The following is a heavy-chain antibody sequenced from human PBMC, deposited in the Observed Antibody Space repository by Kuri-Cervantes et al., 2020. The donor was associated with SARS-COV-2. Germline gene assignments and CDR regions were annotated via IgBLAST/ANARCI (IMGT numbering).Heavy chain of an antibody. V-gene: IGHV1-18*01. CDR2: ISAYNGNT. CDR1: GGAFSSYA. D-gene: IGHD2-2*01. CDR3: ARGRGCSSTSCYVYYCYYYMDV. J-gene: IGHJ6*03. Sequence: ASVKVSCKASGGAFSSYAISWVRQAPGQRLEWMGWISAYNGNTNYAQKLQGRVTMTTDTSTSTAYMELRSLRSDDTAVYYCARGRGCSSTSCYVYYCYYYMDVWGKGTTVTVSS.